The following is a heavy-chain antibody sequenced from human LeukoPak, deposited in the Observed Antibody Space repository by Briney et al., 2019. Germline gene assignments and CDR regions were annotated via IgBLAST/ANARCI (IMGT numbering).Heavy chain of an antibody. V-gene: IGHV3-48*03. D-gene: IGHD3-9*01. Sequence: PGGSLRLSCAVSGFTFSSYEMNWVRQAQGNGLEWDSYISSSGSTIYYANSVKGRFTISRDNAKNSLYLQMNSLRAEDTAVYYCVRDYEDLTGSKTRFHYWGQGTLVTVSS. CDR1: GFTFSSYE. CDR2: ISSSGSTI. CDR3: VRDYEDLTGSKTRFHY. J-gene: IGHJ4*02.